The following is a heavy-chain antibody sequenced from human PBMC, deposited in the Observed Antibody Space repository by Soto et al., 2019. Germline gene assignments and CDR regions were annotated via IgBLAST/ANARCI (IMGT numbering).Heavy chain of an antibody. CDR1: GFKISSSS. J-gene: IGHJ4*02. D-gene: IGHD4-17*01. CDR2: ISGGGST. V-gene: IGHV3-23*01. CDR3: ARVAYGGTYYFDY. Sequence: PGGSLRLSCAAFGFKISSSSMNWVRQAPGKGLEWVSAISGGGSTYYADSVKGRFTISRDNSKNTLYLQMNSLRAEDTAVYYGARVAYGGTYYFDYWGQGTLVTFSS.